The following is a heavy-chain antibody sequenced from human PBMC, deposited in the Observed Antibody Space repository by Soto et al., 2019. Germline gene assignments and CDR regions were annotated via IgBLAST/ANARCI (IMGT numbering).Heavy chain of an antibody. CDR1: GFTFSSYG. V-gene: IGHV3-33*01. CDR3: ARVSSVAASYGMDV. D-gene: IGHD2-15*01. J-gene: IGHJ6*02. CDR2: IWYDGSNK. Sequence: GGSLRLSCAASGFTFSSYGMHWVRQAPGKGLEWVAVIWYDGSNKYDADSVKGRFTISRDNSKNTLYLQMNSLRAEDTAVYYCARVSSVAASYGMDVWGQGTTVTVSS.